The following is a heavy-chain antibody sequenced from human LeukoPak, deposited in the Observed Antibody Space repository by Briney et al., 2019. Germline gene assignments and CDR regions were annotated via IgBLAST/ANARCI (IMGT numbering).Heavy chain of an antibody. CDR1: GGSISNYY. D-gene: IGHD3-10*01. Sequence: SETLSLTCTVSGGSISNYYWTWIRQPPGKGLEWIGYVFHSGITNYNPSLKSRVTISVDTSKNQFSLRLTSVTAADTAMYYCARDSGTTGEVKFDPWGQGTLVTVSS. J-gene: IGHJ5*02. CDR3: ARDSGTTGEVKFDP. V-gene: IGHV4-59*12. CDR2: VFHSGIT.